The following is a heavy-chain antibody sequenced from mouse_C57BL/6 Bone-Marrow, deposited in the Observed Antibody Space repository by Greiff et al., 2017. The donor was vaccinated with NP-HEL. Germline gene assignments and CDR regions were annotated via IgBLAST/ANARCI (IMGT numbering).Heavy chain of an antibody. V-gene: IGHV1-5*01. D-gene: IGHD2-4*01. CDR2: IYPGNSDT. CDR3: TRSSIYYDYLYAMDY. J-gene: IGHJ4*01. Sequence: VQLQQSGTVLARPGASVKMSCKTSGYTFTSYWMHWVKQRPGQGLEWIGAIYPGNSDTSYNQKFKGKAKLTAVTSASTAYMELSSLTNEDSAVYYCTRSSIYYDYLYAMDYWGQGTSVTVSS. CDR1: GYTFTSYW.